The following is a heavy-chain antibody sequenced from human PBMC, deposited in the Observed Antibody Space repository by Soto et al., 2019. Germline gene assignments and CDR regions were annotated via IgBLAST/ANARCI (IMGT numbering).Heavy chain of an antibody. V-gene: IGHV4-59*01. D-gene: IGHD3-10*01. J-gene: IGHJ4*01. CDR1: GGSISSYD. Sequence: SETLSLTCTVSGGSISSYDWNWIRQPPGKGLEWIGYIYYSGSTNYNPSLKSRVTISVDTSKNQFSLKLSSVTAADTAVYYCARGTYYFDYWGHGTLVTYSS. CDR3: ARGTYYFDY. CDR2: IYYSGST.